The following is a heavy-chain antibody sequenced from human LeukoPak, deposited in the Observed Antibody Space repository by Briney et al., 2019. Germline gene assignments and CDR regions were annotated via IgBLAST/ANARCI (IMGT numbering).Heavy chain of an antibody. CDR2: IYYSGST. CDR1: GGSISSSSYY. D-gene: IGHD6-6*01. V-gene: IGHV4-39*01. J-gene: IGHJ3*02. Sequence: SETPSLTCTVSGGSISSSSYYWGWIRQPPGKGLEWIGSIYYSGSTYYNPSLKSRVTISVDTSKNQFSLKLSSVTAADTAVYYCARRYSSSSVRAFDIRGQGTMVTVSS. CDR3: ARRYSSSSVRAFDI.